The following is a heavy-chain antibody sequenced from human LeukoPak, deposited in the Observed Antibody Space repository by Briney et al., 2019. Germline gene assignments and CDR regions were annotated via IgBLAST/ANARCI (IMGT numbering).Heavy chain of an antibody. D-gene: IGHD4-23*01. Sequence: PSETLSLTCTVSGGSISSYYWSWIRQPPGKGLEWIGEINHSGSTNYNPSLKSRVTISVDTSKNQFSLKLSSVTAADTAVYYCARLTTVVPMDVWGKGTTVTVSS. J-gene: IGHJ6*03. CDR2: INHSGST. CDR1: GGSISSYY. CDR3: ARLTTVVPMDV. V-gene: IGHV4-34*01.